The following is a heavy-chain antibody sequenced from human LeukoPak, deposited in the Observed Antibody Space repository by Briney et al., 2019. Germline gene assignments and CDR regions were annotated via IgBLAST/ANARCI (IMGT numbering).Heavy chain of an antibody. Sequence: SVKVSCKSSGDTFISYAITWVRQAPGQGLEWMGGITAIFRTANYAQKFQGRVTITADEFMSTAYMELSSLRSEDTAVYYCARGTRYYYTNSGLRFWGQGTLVTVSS. D-gene: IGHD3-22*01. CDR3: ARGTRYYYTNSGLRF. CDR2: ITAIFRTA. V-gene: IGHV1-69*13. J-gene: IGHJ4*02. CDR1: GDTFISYA.